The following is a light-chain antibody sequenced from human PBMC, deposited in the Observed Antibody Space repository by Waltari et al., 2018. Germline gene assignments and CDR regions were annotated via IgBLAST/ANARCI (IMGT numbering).Light chain of an antibody. CDR2: TAS. J-gene: IGKJ4*01. CDR3: QQTSRTPLT. Sequence: DVQMTQSPSSLSASVGDRVTITCRPSQTVYQYLNWYQQRQGQVPRLLIYTASTLQSGVPSRFSGSGSGTDFTLTITGLQPEDVGIYYCQQTSRTPLTFGGGTKVELK. V-gene: IGKV1-39*01. CDR1: QTVYQY.